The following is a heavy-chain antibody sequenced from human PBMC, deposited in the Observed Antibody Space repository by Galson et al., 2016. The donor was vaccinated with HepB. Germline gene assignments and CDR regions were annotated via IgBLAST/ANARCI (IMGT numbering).Heavy chain of an antibody. D-gene: IGHD3-10*01. V-gene: IGHV3-33*01. CDR1: GFIFSSYG. CDR2: IWYDGSNK. CDR3: ARDQVYSGSGSHYTNWFDP. J-gene: IGHJ5*02. Sequence: SLRLSCAASGFIFSSYGIHWVRQAPGKGLEWVAGIWYDGSNKYYADSVKGRFTISRDNSKNTLYLQMNSLRAEDTAVYYCARDQVYSGSGSHYTNWFDPWGQGTLVTGSS.